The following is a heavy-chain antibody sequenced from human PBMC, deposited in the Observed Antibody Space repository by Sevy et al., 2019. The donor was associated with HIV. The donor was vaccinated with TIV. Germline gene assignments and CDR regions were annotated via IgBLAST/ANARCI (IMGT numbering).Heavy chain of an antibody. CDR2: FYTSGRT. CDR1: GDSINSYY. D-gene: IGHD1-1*01. CDR3: TRGEVQLWPSGFDY. Sequence: SETLSLTCTVSGDSINSYYWSWIRQPAGKGLEWIGRFYTSGRTNYNPSLKSRVTMSVDTSKNQFSLKLRSVTDADTAVYFCTRGEVQLWPSGFDYWGQGTLVTVSS. V-gene: IGHV4-4*07. J-gene: IGHJ4*02.